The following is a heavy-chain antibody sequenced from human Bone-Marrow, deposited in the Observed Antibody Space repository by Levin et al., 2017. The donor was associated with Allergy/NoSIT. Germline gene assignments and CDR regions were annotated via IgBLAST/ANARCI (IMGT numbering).Heavy chain of an antibody. CDR2: IYYSGST. CDR3: ARVSYDYVWGSYRTDIYYYYMDV. J-gene: IGHJ6*03. Sequence: SETLSLTCTVSGGSISSYYWSWIRQPPGKGLEWIGYIYYSGSTNYNPSLKSRVTISVDTSKNQFSLKLSSVTAADTAVYYCARVSYDYVWGSYRTDIYYYYMDVWGKGTTVTVSS. D-gene: IGHD3-16*02. V-gene: IGHV4-59*01. CDR1: GGSISSYY.